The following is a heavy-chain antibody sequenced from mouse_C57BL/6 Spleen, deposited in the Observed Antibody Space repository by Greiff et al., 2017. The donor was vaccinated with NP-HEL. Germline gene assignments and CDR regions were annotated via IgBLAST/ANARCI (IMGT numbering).Heavy chain of an antibody. CDR1: GYTFTRYD. D-gene: IGHD3-3*01. CDR2: IYPRDGST. V-gene: IGHV1-85*01. CDR3: AHLGYAMDY. Sequence: QVQLKESGPELVKPGASVKLSCKASGYTFTRYDINWVKQRPGQGLEWIGWIYPRDGSTKYNEKFKGKATLTVDTSSSTAYMELHSLTSEDSAVYFCAHLGYAMDYWGQGTSVTVSS. J-gene: IGHJ4*01.